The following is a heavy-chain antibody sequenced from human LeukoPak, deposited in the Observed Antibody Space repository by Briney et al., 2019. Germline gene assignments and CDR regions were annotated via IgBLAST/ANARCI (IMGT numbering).Heavy chain of an antibody. J-gene: IGHJ4*02. V-gene: IGHV4-59*08. D-gene: IGHD3-3*01. Sequence: SETLSLTCTVSGGSISSYYWSWIRQPPGKGLEWIGYIYYSGSTNYNPSLKSRVTISVDTSKNQFSLKLSSVTAADTAVYYCARADGLRFLEPDYWGQGTLVTVSS. CDR2: IYYSGST. CDR3: ARADGLRFLEPDY. CDR1: GGSISSYY.